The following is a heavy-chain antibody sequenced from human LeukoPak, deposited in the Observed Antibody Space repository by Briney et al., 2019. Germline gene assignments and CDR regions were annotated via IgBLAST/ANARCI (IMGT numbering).Heavy chain of an antibody. J-gene: IGHJ5*02. CDR2: IIPIFGTA. CDR3: ARMYYYDSSGYYYGRLAWFDP. CDR1: GGTFSSYA. D-gene: IGHD3-22*01. Sequence: GASVKVSCKASGGTFSSYAISWVRQAPGQGLEWMGGIIPIFGTANYAQKFQGRVTITTDESTSTAYMELSSLRSEDTAVYYCARMYYYDSSGYYYGRLAWFDPWGQGTLVTVSS. V-gene: IGHV1-69*05.